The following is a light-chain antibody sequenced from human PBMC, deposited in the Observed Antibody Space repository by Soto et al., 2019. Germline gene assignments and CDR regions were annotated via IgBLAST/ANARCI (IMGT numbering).Light chain of an antibody. CDR3: ASYAGSKGVL. CDR2: EVN. Sequence: QSVLTQPPSASGSPGQSVTISCTGTGSDVGNYYYVPWYQQHPGKAPKLVIYEVNKRPSGVPDRFSGSKSGNTASLTVSGLQAEDEADYYCASYAGSKGVLFGGGTKLTVL. V-gene: IGLV2-8*01. CDR1: GSDVGNYYY. J-gene: IGLJ3*02.